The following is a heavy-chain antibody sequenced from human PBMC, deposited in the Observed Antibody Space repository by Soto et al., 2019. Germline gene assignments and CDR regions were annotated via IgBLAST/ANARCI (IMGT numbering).Heavy chain of an antibody. D-gene: IGHD1-26*01. CDR1: GGSFSGYY. CDR2: INHSGST. CDR3: ARGPSGSHIEP. Sequence: KPSETLSLTCAVYGGSFSGYYWSWIRQPPGKGLEWIGEINHSGSTNCNPSLKSRVTISVDTSKNQFSLKLSSVTAADTAVYYCARGPSGSHIEPWGQGTLVTVSS. J-gene: IGHJ5*02. V-gene: IGHV4-34*01.